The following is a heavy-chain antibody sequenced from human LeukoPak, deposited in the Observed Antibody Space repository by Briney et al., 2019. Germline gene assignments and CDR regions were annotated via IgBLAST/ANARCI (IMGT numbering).Heavy chain of an antibody. CDR3: ARDYSGSGNYYPFDN. D-gene: IGHD3-10*01. V-gene: IGHV3-11*01. CDR1: GFTFSDYY. CDR2: ISSSGSTI. Sequence: GGSLRLSCAASGFTFSDYYMSWIRQAPGKGLEWVSYISSSGSTIYYADSVKGRFTISRDNAKNSLYLQMNSLRAEDSAVYFCARDYSGSGNYYPFDNWGQGTLLTVSS. J-gene: IGHJ4*02.